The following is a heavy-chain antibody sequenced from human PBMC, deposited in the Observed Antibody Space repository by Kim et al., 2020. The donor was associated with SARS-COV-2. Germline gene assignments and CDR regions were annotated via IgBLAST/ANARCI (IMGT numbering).Heavy chain of an antibody. D-gene: IGHD6-13*01. CDR3: ARTDFAAAGNY. J-gene: IGHJ4*02. V-gene: IGHV3-7*03. Sequence: YCGDSVKARLTVSRANAKNSLSLQMTSLGAEDTAVYYCARTDFAAAGNYWGQGTLVTVSS.